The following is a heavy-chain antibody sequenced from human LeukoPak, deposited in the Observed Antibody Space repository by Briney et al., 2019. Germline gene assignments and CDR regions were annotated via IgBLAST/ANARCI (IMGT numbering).Heavy chain of an antibody. CDR2: MRYDGSDE. Sequence: GGSLSLSCVVSGFTFSSYDMHWVRQAPGKGLEWVAFMRYDGSDEYYGDSVKGRFTIFRDNSKNTLYLQMNSLRVEDTAVYYCAKDGSSPFGYWGQGTLVTVSS. J-gene: IGHJ4*02. CDR3: AKDGSSPFGY. CDR1: GFTFSSYD. D-gene: IGHD6-6*01. V-gene: IGHV3-30*02.